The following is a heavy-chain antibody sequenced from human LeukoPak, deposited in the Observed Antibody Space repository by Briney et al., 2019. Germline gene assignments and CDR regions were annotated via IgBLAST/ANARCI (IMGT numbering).Heavy chain of an antibody. J-gene: IGHJ4*02. V-gene: IGHV3-30*04. CDR3: ARGERFGYFDY. CDR2: ISYDGSNK. D-gene: IGHD3-10*01. CDR1: GFTLSSYA. Sequence: PGRSLRLSCAASGFTLSSYAMHWVRQAPGKGLEWVAVISYDGSNKYYADSVKGRLTISRDNSKNTLYLQMNSLRAEATAVYYCARGERFGYFDYWGQGTLVTVSS.